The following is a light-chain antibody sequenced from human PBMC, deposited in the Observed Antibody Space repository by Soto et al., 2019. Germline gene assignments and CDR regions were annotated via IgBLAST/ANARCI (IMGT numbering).Light chain of an antibody. CDR1: QSVSSY. CDR3: QQRSNWPT. CDR2: DAS. V-gene: IGKV3-11*01. Sequence: EIVLTQSPATLSLSPGERATLSCRASQSVSSYLAWYQQKPGQAPRLLIYDASNRATGIPARFSGSVSGTEFTLTISSLEPEGFAVYYCQQRSNWPTFGGWTKGEIK. J-gene: IGKJ4*01.